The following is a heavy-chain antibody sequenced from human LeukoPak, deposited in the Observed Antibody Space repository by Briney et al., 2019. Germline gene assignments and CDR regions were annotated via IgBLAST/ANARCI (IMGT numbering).Heavy chain of an antibody. D-gene: IGHD1-7*01. CDR1: GGSFSGYY. J-gene: IGHJ5*02. CDR2: IDHSGST. CDR3: ARGRTWNYSWFDP. V-gene: IGHV4-34*01. Sequence: SETLSLTCAVYGGSFSGYYWNWIRQPPGKGLEWIGEIDHSGSTNYNPSLKSRVTISVDTSKNQFSLNLSSVTAAVTAVYYCARGRTWNYSWFDPWGQGTLVTVSS.